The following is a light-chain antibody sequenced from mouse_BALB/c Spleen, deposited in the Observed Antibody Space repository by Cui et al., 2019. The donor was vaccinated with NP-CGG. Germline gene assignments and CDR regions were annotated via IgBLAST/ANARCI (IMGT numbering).Light chain of an antibody. J-gene: IGLJ1*01. CDR3: ALWYSNHWV. CDR1: TEAVTTSNY. V-gene: IGLV1*01. CDR2: GAN. Sequence: QAVVTQEPALTTSPGETVTLTCRSSTEAVTTSNYANWVQEKPDHLFTDIIGGANNRVSGVPARFSGSLIGDKAALTITGAQTEDETIYFCALWYSNHWVFGGGTKLTVL.